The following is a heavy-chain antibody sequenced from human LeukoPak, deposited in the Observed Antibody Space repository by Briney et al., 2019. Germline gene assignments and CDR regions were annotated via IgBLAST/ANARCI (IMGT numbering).Heavy chain of an antibody. D-gene: IGHD4-23*01. J-gene: IGHJ3*02. CDR2: INHSGST. Sequence: NPSETLSLTCAVYGGSFSGYYWSWIRQPPGKGLEWIGEINHSGSTNYNPSLKSRVTISVDTSKNQFSLKLSSVTAADTAVYYCARVPYGGNSYVFDIWGQGTMVTVSS. CDR3: ARVPYGGNSYVFDI. V-gene: IGHV4-34*01. CDR1: GGSFSGYY.